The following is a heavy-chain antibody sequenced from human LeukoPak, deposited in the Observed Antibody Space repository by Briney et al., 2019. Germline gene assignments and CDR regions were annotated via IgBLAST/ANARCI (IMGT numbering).Heavy chain of an antibody. Sequence: PGGSLRLSCAVSGFPFSIYEMNWVRQAPGKGLEWVSNIGSSGTTIYYADSVKGRFSISRDNAKSSLYLQMNSLRVEDTAVYYCALLAVASDFDYWGQGAPVIVSS. J-gene: IGHJ4*02. CDR3: ALLAVASDFDY. CDR1: GFPFSIYE. CDR2: IGSSGTTI. D-gene: IGHD6-19*01. V-gene: IGHV3-48*03.